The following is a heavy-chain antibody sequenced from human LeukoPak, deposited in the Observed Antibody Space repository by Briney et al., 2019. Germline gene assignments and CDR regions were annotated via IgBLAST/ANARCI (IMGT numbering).Heavy chain of an antibody. CDR1: GFTFSSYG. Sequence: GGSLRLSCAASGFTFSSYGMHWVRQAPGKGLEWVAAIWYDGSNKYYADSVKGRFTISRDNSKNTLYLQMNSLRAEDTAVYYCASLYDSSGYTFDYWGQGTLVTVSS. CDR2: IWYDGSNK. CDR3: ASLYDSSGYTFDY. J-gene: IGHJ4*02. V-gene: IGHV3-33*01. D-gene: IGHD3-22*01.